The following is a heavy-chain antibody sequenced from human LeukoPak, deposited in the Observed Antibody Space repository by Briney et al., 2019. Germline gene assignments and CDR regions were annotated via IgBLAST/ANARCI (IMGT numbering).Heavy chain of an antibody. D-gene: IGHD3-3*01. J-gene: IGHJ4*02. CDR1: GGSISSSSYY. CDR2: IYYSGST. V-gene: IGHV4-39*01. CDR3: ASQTYYDFWSGYYTGPYYFDY. Sequence: SETLSLTCTVSGGSISSSSYYWGWIRQPPGKGLEWIGSIYYSGSTYYNPSLKSRVTISVDTSKNQFSLKLSSVTAADTAVYYCASQTYYDFWSGYYTGPYYFDYWGQGTLVTVSS.